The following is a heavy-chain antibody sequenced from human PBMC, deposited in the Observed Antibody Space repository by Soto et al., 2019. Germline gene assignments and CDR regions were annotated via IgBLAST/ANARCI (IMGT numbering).Heavy chain of an antibody. V-gene: IGHV3-23*01. CDR1: GFTFSSYA. CDR3: AKGALNYYYYGMDV. J-gene: IGHJ6*02. Sequence: EVQLLESGGGLVQPGGSLRLSCAASGFTFSSYAMSWVHQAPGKGLEWVSAISGSGGSTYYADSVKGRFTVSRDNSKNTLYLQMNSLRAEDTAVYYCAKGALNYYYYGMDVWGQGTTVTVSS. CDR2: ISGSGGST.